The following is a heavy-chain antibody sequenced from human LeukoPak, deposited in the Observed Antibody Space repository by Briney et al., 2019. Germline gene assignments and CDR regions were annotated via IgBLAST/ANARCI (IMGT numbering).Heavy chain of an antibody. D-gene: IGHD1-20*01. Sequence: ASVKASCKASGYTFTGYYIHWVRQAPGQGLEWMGWINPNSGATNRAQKFQGRVTMTRDTSISTGYMEVTRLTSDDTAVYYCARGLINYYFDYWGQGTLVTVSS. CDR3: ARGLINYYFDY. CDR1: GYTFTGYY. J-gene: IGHJ4*02. CDR2: INPNSGAT. V-gene: IGHV1-2*02.